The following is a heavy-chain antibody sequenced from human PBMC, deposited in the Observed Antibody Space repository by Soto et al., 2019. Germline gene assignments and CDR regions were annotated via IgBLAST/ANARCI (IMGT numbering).Heavy chain of an antibody. CDR1: GYTFGSYG. J-gene: IGHJ2*01. V-gene: IGHV1-18*04. D-gene: IGHD5-18*01. CDR2: ITPYNGNT. CDR3: ARAFSYGSYWHFDL. Sequence: QVQLVQSGAEVKEPGASVKVSCKGSGYTFGSYGITWVRQAPGQGLEWMGWITPYNGNTHYAEKLQGRVTMTADTSTSTAYMELWRLRSDDTAVYYCARAFSYGSYWHFDLWGRGTLVTVSS.